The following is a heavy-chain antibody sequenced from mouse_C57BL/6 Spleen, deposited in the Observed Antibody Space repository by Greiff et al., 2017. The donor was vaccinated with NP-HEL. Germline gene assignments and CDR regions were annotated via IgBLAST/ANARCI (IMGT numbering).Heavy chain of an antibody. J-gene: IGHJ1*03. V-gene: IGHV1-26*01. CDR2: INPNNGGT. Sequence: EVQLQQSGPELVKPGASVKISCKASGYTFTDYYMNWVKQSHGKSLEWIGDINPNNGGTSYNQKFKGKATLTVDKSSSTAYMELRSLTSEDSAVYYCARSDEGYFDVWGTGTTVTVSS. CDR1: GYTFTDYY. CDR3: ARSDEGYFDV.